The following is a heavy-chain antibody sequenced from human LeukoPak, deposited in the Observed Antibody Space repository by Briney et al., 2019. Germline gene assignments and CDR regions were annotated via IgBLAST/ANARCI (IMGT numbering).Heavy chain of an antibody. CDR3: ARVFCTGGSCYGPFDY. CDR2: IWSDGSKE. Sequence: PGGSLRLSCAASGFTFSSSGVHWVRQAPGKGLEWVAVIWSDGSKEYYADSVKGRFSISRDNSRNTVYVQMNSLRAEDTAMYYCARVFCTGGSCYGPFDYWGQGTLVTVSS. J-gene: IGHJ4*02. V-gene: IGHV3-33*01. CDR1: GFTFSSSG. D-gene: IGHD2-15*01.